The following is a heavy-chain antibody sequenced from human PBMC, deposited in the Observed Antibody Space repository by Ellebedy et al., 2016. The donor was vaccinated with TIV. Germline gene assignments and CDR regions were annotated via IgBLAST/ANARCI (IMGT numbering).Heavy chain of an antibody. CDR3: ARRGQSSGPYWAFDI. D-gene: IGHD6-19*01. J-gene: IGHJ3*02. CDR1: GYSFTGYY. V-gene: IGHV1-2*04. Sequence: AASVKVSCKASGYSFTGYYMHWVRQALGQGLEWMGWINPNSGGTKNAQNFQGWVTMTRDTSISTAYMDLSRLTSDDTAVYYCARRGQSSGPYWAFDIWGQGTMVTVSS. CDR2: INPNSGGT.